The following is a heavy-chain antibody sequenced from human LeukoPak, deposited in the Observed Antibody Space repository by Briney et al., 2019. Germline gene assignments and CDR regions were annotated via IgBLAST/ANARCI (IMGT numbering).Heavy chain of an antibody. CDR1: GFTFSSHW. J-gene: IGHJ4*02. D-gene: IGHD5-18*01. CDR3: ARGRQLAY. Sequence: GGSLRLSCAASGFTFSSHWMSWVRQAPGKGLEWVATIKQDGSEKYYVDSVKGRFTISRDNAKNSLYLQVNSLRAEDTAFYFCARGRQLAYWGQGTLVTVSS. CDR2: IKQDGSEK. V-gene: IGHV3-7*01.